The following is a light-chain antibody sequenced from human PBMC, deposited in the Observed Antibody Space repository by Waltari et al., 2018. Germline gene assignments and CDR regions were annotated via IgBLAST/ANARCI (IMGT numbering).Light chain of an antibody. Sequence: EIVLTQSPATLSLSPGERATLSCRASQSVDQYLAWYQHKSGQAPRLLIYDASNRATGIPARFSGSGSGTDFTLTISSVEPEDFAVYYCQQRFNWPPITFGQGTRLEIK. CDR1: QSVDQY. J-gene: IGKJ5*01. CDR3: QQRFNWPPIT. CDR2: DAS. V-gene: IGKV3-11*01.